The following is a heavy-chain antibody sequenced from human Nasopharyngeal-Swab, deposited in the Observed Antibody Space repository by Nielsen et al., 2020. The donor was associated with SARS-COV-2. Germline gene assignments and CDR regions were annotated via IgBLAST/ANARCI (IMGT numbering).Heavy chain of an antibody. Sequence: SETLSLTFTVSGGSISSYYWSWIRQPPGKGLEWIGYIYYSGSTNYNTSLKSRVTISVDTSKNQFSLKLSSVTAADTAVYYCERGDTPYYFDYWGQGTLVTVSS. J-gene: IGHJ4*02. CDR2: IYYSGST. V-gene: IGHV4-59*01. D-gene: IGHD2-15*01. CDR3: ERGDTPYYFDY. CDR1: GGSISSYY.